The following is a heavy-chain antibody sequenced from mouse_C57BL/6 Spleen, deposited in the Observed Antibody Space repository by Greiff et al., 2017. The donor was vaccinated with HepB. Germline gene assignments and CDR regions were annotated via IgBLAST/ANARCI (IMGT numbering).Heavy chain of an antibody. V-gene: IGHV5-4*01. CDR1: GFTFSSYA. D-gene: IGHD1-1*01. CDR2: ISDGGSYT. Sequence: EVQRVESGGGLVKPGGSLKLSCAASGFTFSSYAMSWVRQTPEKRLEWVATISDGGSYTYYPDNVKGRFTISRDNAKNNLYLQMSHLKSEDTAMYYCAREAYGSSLYFDVWGTGTTVTVSS. CDR3: AREAYGSSLYFDV. J-gene: IGHJ1*03.